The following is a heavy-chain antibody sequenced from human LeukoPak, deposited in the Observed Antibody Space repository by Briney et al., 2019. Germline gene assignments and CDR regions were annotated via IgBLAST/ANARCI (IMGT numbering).Heavy chain of an antibody. J-gene: IGHJ5*02. CDR1: GGSFSGYY. CDR3: ARRYRNRQQLVRIVYKWFDP. Sequence: SETLSLTCAVYGGSFSGYYWSWIRQPPGKGLEWIGEINHSGSTNYNPSLKSRVTISVDTSKNQFSLKLSSVTAADTAVYYCARRYRNRQQLVRIVYKWFDPWGQGTLVTVSS. CDR2: INHSGST. V-gene: IGHV4-34*01. D-gene: IGHD6-13*01.